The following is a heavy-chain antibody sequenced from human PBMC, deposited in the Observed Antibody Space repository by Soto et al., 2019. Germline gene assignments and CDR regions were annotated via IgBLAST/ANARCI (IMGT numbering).Heavy chain of an antibody. CDR1: GGSISSGGYY. V-gene: IGHV4-31*03. J-gene: IGHJ6*02. D-gene: IGHD2-21*01. Sequence: QVQLQESGPGLVKPSQTLSLTCTVSGGSISSGGYYWSWIRQHPGKGLEWIGYIYYSGSTYYNPSLKNRVTISVDTSKNQFSLKLSSVTAADTAVYYCARDRVEMATILDYYYYGMDVWGQGTTVTVSS. CDR3: ARDRVEMATILDYYYYGMDV. CDR2: IYYSGST.